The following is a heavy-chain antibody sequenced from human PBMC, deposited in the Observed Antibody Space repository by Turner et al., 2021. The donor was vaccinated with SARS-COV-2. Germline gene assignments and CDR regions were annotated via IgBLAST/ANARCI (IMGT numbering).Heavy chain of an antibody. J-gene: IGHJ6*02. Sequence: QVHLVESGGGVVQPGGSLRPPCVASGFNFNEFGMHWVRQVPGKGLEWLAVLSYDGTRSYYAESVKGRISSSRDNSKNTLYLQMTSLSAEDTAVYYCAKTLPYSGDRYYYHGVDAWGQGTTVTVS. CDR2: LSYDGTRS. CDR1: GFNFNEFG. V-gene: IGHV3-30*18. CDR3: AKTLPYSGDRYYYHGVDA. D-gene: IGHD4-17*01.